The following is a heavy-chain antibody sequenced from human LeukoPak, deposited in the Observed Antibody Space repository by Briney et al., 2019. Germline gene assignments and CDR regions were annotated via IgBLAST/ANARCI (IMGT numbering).Heavy chain of an antibody. CDR1: GFTFSNYW. V-gene: IGHV3-74*01. CDR3: VRSLRSADF. Sequence: GGSLRLSCEASGFTFSNYWMHWVRQAPGKGLMWVSQISTDGSQTFYADSVKGRFTISRDNAKDTLFLQMDSLRPEDTAVYYCVRSLRSADFWGQGTLVTVSS. J-gene: IGHJ4*02. CDR2: ISTDGSQT.